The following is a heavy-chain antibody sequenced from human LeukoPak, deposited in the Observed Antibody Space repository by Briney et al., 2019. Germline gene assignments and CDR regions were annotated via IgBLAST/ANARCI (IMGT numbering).Heavy chain of an antibody. CDR2: INSHGGST. V-gene: IGHV3-64D*06. CDR1: GFTFSSYA. D-gene: IGHD6-13*01. CDR3: VKRGSSWSFDY. Sequence: PGGSLRLSCSASGFTFSSYAMRWVRQAPGKGLEYVLGINSHGGSTYYADSVKARFTISRDNSKNTLFLQMSSLRAEDTAVYYCVKRGSSWSFDYWGQGTLVTVSS. J-gene: IGHJ4*02.